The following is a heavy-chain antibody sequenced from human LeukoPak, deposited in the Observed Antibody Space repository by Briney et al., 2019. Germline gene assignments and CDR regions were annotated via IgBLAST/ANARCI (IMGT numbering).Heavy chain of an antibody. J-gene: IGHJ5*02. CDR2: ISSSSSYI. Sequence: PGGSLRLSCAASGFTFSSYSMNWVRQAPGKGLEWVSSISSSSSYIYYADSVKGRFTISRDNAKNSLYLQMNSLRAEDTAVYYCARDRYCSGGSCYIWSDPWGQGTLVTVSS. D-gene: IGHD2-15*01. V-gene: IGHV3-21*01. CDR3: ARDRYCSGGSCYIWSDP. CDR1: GFTFSSYS.